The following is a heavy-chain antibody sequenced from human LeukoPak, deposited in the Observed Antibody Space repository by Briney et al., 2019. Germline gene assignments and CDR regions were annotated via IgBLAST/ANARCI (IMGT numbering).Heavy chain of an antibody. CDR2: ISGSGGST. Sequence: PGASLRLSCVASGFTFSSYAMSWVRQAPGKGLEWVSAISGSGGSTYYADSVKGRFTISRDNSKNTLYLQMNSLRAEDTAVYYCAAGYCSSTSCPGYYYGMDVWGQGTTVTVSS. D-gene: IGHD2-2*01. CDR1: GFTFSSYA. J-gene: IGHJ6*02. V-gene: IGHV3-23*01. CDR3: AAGYCSSTSCPGYYYGMDV.